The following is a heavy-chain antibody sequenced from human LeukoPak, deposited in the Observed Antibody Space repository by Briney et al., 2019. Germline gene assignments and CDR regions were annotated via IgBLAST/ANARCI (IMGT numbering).Heavy chain of an antibody. V-gene: IGHV3-23*01. J-gene: IGHJ6*03. CDR1: GFTFSGFA. Sequence: GGSLRLSCAASGFTFSGFAVSWVRRTPGKGLEWVSGISGSGDNTLYADSVKGRFTISGDNSKNTLYLEMNSLRAEDTAIYYCAKMKGHPLPKYYMDVWGQGTTVTVS. CDR3: AKMKGHPLPKYYMDV. CDR2: ISGSGDNT.